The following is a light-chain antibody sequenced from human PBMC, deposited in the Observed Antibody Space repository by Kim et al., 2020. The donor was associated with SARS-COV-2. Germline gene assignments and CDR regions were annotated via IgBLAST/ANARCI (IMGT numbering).Light chain of an antibody. CDR1: SSDVGGYNY. CDR3: SSYRGSASYV. V-gene: IGLV2-14*03. J-gene: IGLJ1*01. Sequence: GQSITISCTGTSSDVGGYNYVSWYQHHPGKAPQLMIYDVNKRPSRVSDRFSGSKSGNTASLTISGLQAEDEADYYCSSYRGSASYVFGTGTKVTVL. CDR2: DVN.